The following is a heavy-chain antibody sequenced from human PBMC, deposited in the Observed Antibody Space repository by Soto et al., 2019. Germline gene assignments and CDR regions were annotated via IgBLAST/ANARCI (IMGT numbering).Heavy chain of an antibody. Sequence: GGSLRLSCAASGFTFSSYTMNWVRQAPGKGLEWVSAISGSSSNIYYADSMKGRFTISRDNAKNSLFLQMNSLRAEDTAVYYCAKDGPSSRQSGWSHFDYWGQGVLVTVSS. J-gene: IGHJ4*02. D-gene: IGHD6-19*01. CDR2: ISGSSSNI. CDR3: AKDGPSSRQSGWSHFDY. CDR1: GFTFSSYT. V-gene: IGHV3-21*01.